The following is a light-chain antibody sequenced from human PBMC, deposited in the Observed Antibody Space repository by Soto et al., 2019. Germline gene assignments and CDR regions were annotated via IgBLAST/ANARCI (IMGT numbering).Light chain of an antibody. CDR3: QQYSDWPPT. CDR2: GAS. J-gene: IGKJ1*01. V-gene: IGKV3-15*01. Sequence: EIVLTQSPATLSVSPGERATLSCRASQSVSSNLAWYQRKPGQAPRLLINGASTRATGIPARFSGSGSGTEFSLTISSLQSEDFAVYYCQQYSDWPPTFGQGTKVDIK. CDR1: QSVSSN.